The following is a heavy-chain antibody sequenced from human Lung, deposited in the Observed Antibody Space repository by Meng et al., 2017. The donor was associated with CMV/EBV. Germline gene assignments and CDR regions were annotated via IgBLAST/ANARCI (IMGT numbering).Heavy chain of an antibody. D-gene: IGHD1-26*01. CDR1: RVSISSNIR. J-gene: IGHJ4*02. V-gene: IGHV4-4*02. CDR3: ARGKQDAWELLAY. CDR2: IDDSGST. Sequence: HRPGPDPGLVKSSGTLSLACGVSRVSISSNIRWTWVRQPPGKGLEWIGDIDDSGSTNYNPSLNSRISISLDKSKNHFSLKVNSVTAADTAVYYCARGKQDAWELLAYWGQGALVTVSS.